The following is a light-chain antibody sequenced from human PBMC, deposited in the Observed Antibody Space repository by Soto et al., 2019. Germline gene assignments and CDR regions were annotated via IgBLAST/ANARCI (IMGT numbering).Light chain of an antibody. Sequence: EIVMTQSPATLSVSPGERATLSCRASQSVSSNLAWYQQKPGQAPRLLIYGASTRATGIPARFSGSGSGTEFTLTISSLQSEDFAVYYCQQYISWLGTFGPGTKVDI. CDR3: QQYISWLGT. CDR1: QSVSSN. J-gene: IGKJ3*01. V-gene: IGKV3-15*01. CDR2: GAS.